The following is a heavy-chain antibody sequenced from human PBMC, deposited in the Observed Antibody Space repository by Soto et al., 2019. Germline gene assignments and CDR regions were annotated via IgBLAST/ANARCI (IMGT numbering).Heavy chain of an antibody. V-gene: IGHV3-30*03. CDR3: VMLVMEVMDQPDY. Sequence: QGHLVESGGGVAQPGGSLRLSCEASGFTLTNYGIHWVRQAPGKGLEWVAVISYDGSKEYYEDSVKGRFTISRDNYKNTVCLQMNSLRVEDTAVYYCVMLVMEVMDQPDYWGQGTLVTVSS. CDR1: GFTLTNYG. CDR2: ISYDGSKE. D-gene: IGHD2-21*01. J-gene: IGHJ4*02.